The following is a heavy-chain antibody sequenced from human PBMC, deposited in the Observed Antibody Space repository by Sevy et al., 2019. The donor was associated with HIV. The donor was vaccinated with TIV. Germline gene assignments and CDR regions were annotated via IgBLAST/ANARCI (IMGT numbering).Heavy chain of an antibody. Sequence: GGSLRLSCEASGFIFDDFAMHWVRQAPGKGLEWVSGITWSKNTIDYAASVKGRFTISRDNAKNSLYLQMNSLRAEDTDLYYCVKGTMVAIMDIYDPLDIWGQETMVTASS. CDR2: ITWSKNTI. CDR3: VKGTMVAIMDIYDPLDI. J-gene: IGHJ3*02. CDR1: GFIFDDFA. V-gene: IGHV3-9*01. D-gene: IGHD3-10*01.